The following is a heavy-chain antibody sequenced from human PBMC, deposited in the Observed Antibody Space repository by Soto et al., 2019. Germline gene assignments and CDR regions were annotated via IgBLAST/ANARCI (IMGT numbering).Heavy chain of an antibody. CDR3: ARGSIVVVPAAVGPFDY. Sequence: ASAKVSCTASGYTFTSYYMHWLRQAPGQGLEWMGIINPSGGSTSYAQKFQGRVTMTRDTSTSTVYMELSSLRSEDTAVYYCARGSIVVVPAAVGPFDYWGQGTLVTVSS. J-gene: IGHJ4*02. D-gene: IGHD2-2*01. CDR1: GYTFTSYY. V-gene: IGHV1-46*03. CDR2: INPSGGST.